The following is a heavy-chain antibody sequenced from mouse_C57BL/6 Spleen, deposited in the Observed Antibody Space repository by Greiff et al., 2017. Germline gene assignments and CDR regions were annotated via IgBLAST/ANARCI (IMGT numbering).Heavy chain of an antibody. Sequence: VQLQESGAELARPGASVKLSCKASGYTFTSYGISWVKQRTGQGLEWIGEIYPRSGNTYYTEKFKGKATLTADQSSSTSYMELRSLTSEDSAVYFWARRGTTVVATEDYAMDYWGQGTSVTVSS. V-gene: IGHV1-81*01. CDR2: IYPRSGNT. CDR3: ARRGTTVVATEDYAMDY. J-gene: IGHJ4*01. CDR1: GYTFTSYG. D-gene: IGHD1-1*01.